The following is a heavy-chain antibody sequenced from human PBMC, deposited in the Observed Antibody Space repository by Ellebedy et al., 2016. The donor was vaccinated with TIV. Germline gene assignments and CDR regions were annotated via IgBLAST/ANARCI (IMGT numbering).Heavy chain of an antibody. V-gene: IGHV3-23*01. J-gene: IGHJ6*02. CDR2: ISGSGGNT. D-gene: IGHD6-25*01. CDR1: GFTFSIYA. Sequence: PGGSLRLSCAASGFTFSIYAMNRVRQAPGKGLEWVSGISGSGGNTFYADSVKGRFTISRDNSKNPVYLQMNSLRAEDTAVYYCAKRAAAAGDYHYYGMDVWGQGTTVTVSS. CDR3: AKRAAAAGDYHYYGMDV.